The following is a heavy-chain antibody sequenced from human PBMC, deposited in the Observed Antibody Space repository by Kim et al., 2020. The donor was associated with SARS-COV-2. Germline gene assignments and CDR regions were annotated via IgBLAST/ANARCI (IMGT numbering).Heavy chain of an antibody. D-gene: IGHD6-13*01. CDR3: ARLGYSSSWSPFDY. CDR2: ISYDGSNK. CDR1: GFTFSSYA. Sequence: GGSLRLSCAASGFTFSSYAMHWVRQAPGKGLEWVAVISYDGSNKYYADSVKGRFTISRDNSKNTLYLQMNSLRAEDTAVYYCARLGYSSSWSPFDYWGQGTLVTVSS. J-gene: IGHJ4*02. V-gene: IGHV3-30*04.